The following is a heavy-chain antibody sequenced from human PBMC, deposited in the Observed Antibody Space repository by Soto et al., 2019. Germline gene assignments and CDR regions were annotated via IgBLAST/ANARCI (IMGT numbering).Heavy chain of an antibody. D-gene: IGHD6-13*01. J-gene: IGHJ4*02. CDR1: GYSFSSHA. V-gene: IGHV1-69*06. Sequence: QVQLEQSGSEVQKSGSSVKVSCKASGYSFSSHAITWVRQAPGQGLEWMGGITPVFGTPTYAQKFQGRLTISADKSTNTSSLELRSLRSEDTAVYYCARGGALSTSWYWGDGLDSWGQGTQVTVSS. CDR2: ITPVFGTP. CDR3: ARGGALSTSWYWGDGLDS.